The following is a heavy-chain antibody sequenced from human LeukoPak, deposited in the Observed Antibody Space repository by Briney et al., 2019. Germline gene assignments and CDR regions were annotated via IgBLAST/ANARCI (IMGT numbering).Heavy chain of an antibody. Sequence: GGSLRLXCAASGFTFSSYWMHWVRQAPGKELVWVSRINSDGSSTSYADSVKGRFTISGDNAKNTLYLQMNSLRAEDTAVYYCASERPAIYNSSGYLYWGQGTLVTVSS. J-gene: IGHJ4*02. CDR3: ASERPAIYNSSGYLY. CDR1: GFTFSSYW. CDR2: INSDGSST. D-gene: IGHD3-22*01. V-gene: IGHV3-74*01.